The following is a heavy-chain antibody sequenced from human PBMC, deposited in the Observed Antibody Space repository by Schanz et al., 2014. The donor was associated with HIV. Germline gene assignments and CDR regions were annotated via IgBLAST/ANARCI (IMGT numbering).Heavy chain of an antibody. D-gene: IGHD6-6*01. CDR1: GYTFISYG. Sequence: QVQLVQSGTEVKKPGASVKVSCKASGYTFISYGISWVRQAPGQGLEWMGIINPRGGNTTYAQKFQGRVTITADESTSTAYMELSSLRSEDTAVYYCARSETIAARPVWYFDLWGRGTLVTVSS. CDR2: INPRGGNT. CDR3: ARSETIAARPVWYFDL. V-gene: IGHV1-18*01. J-gene: IGHJ2*01.